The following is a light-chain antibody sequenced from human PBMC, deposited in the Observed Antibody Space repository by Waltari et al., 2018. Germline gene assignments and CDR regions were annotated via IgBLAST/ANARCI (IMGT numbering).Light chain of an antibody. CDR1: TSNIGAGPD. Sequence: QSVLTQPPSVSGTPGQRVTISCSGSTSNIGAGPDVHWYQHLPGTAPKLLIYGNNNRPSGVPDRFSGSKSGTSASLAITGRQADDEADYFCQSFDNMLSGGVVFGGGTKLAVL. CDR2: GNN. J-gene: IGLJ2*01. CDR3: QSFDNMLSGGVV. V-gene: IGLV1-40*01.